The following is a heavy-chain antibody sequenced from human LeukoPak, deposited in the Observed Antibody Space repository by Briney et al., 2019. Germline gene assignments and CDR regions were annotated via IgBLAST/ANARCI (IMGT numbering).Heavy chain of an antibody. CDR1: GGSFSGYY. J-gene: IGHJ4*02. CDR2: INHSGST. V-gene: IGHV4-34*01. Sequence: SETLSLTCAVYGGSFSGYYWSWIRQPPGKGLEWIGEINHSGSTNYNPSLKSRVTISVDTSKNQFSLKLSSVTAADTAVYYCARGRGSSSWYSDYWREGTLVTVSS. CDR3: ARGRGSSSWYSDY. D-gene: IGHD6-13*01.